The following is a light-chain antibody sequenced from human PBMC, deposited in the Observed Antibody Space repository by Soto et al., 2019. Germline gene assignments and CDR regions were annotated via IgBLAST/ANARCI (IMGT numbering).Light chain of an antibody. V-gene: IGLV2-14*01. CDR3: SSYTTSASLV. J-gene: IGLJ3*02. CDR1: RSDIGGYNY. CDR2: EVN. Sequence: QSVLTQPASVSGSPGQSITISCTGTRSDIGGYNYVSWYQQHPGKVPRLMIYEVNNRPSGVSNRFSGSKSGNTASLTISGLQTEDEADYYCSSYTTSASLVFGGGTPLTVL.